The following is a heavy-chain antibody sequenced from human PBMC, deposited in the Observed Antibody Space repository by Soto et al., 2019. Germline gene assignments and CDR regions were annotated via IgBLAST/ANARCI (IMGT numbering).Heavy chain of an antibody. CDR2: IKSKTDGGTT. CDR3: TTGCTSCYKGVDAFDI. Sequence: GGSLRLSCAASGFTFSNAWMSWVRQAPGKGLEWVGRIKSKTDGGTTDYAAPVKGRFTISRDDSKNTLYLQMNSLKTEDTAVYYCTTGCTSCYKGVDAFDIWGQGTMVTVSS. D-gene: IGHD2-2*02. CDR1: GFTFSNAW. V-gene: IGHV3-15*01. J-gene: IGHJ3*02.